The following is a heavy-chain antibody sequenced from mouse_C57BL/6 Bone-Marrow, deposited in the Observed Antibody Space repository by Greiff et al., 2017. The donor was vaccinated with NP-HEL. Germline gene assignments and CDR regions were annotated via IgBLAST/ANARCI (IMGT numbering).Heavy chain of an antibody. CDR1: GYTFTDYY. J-gene: IGHJ4*01. CDR2: INPNNGGT. Sequence: EVQLQQSGPELVKPGASVKISCKASGYTFTDYYMNWVKQSHGKSLEWIGDINPNNGGTSYNQKFKGKATLTVDKSSSTAYMELRSLTSEDSAVYYCARDYYYGSSYVRGAMDYWGQGTSVTVSS. CDR3: ARDYYYGSSYVRGAMDY. D-gene: IGHD1-1*01. V-gene: IGHV1-26*01.